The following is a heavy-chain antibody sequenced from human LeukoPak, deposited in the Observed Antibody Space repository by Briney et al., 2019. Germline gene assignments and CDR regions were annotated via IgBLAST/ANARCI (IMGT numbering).Heavy chain of an antibody. CDR1: GGSFSGYY. D-gene: IGHD3-22*01. V-gene: IGHV4-34*01. CDR2: INHSGST. CDR3: ARGVRGYYDSSGYYWYFDY. J-gene: IGHJ4*02. Sequence: SETLSLTCAVYGGSFSGYYWSWIRQPPGKGLEWIGEINHSGSTNYNPSLKSRVTISVDTSKNQFSLKLSSVTAADTAVYYCARGVRGYYDSSGYYWYFDYWGQGTLVTVSS.